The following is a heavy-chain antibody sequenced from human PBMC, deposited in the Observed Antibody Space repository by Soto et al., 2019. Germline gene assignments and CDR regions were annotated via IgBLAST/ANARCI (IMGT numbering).Heavy chain of an antibody. CDR2: IYDSGST. V-gene: IGHV4-59*08. Sequence: SETLSLTCTVSGGSISSSYWSWIRQPPGKGLEWIGYIYDSGSTYYNSSLKSRVTMSVDTAKNQFSLKLSSVTAADTAVYYCARSLVYGDYDTNYFDFGGQGILVTASS. CDR1: GGSISSSY. J-gene: IGHJ4*02. D-gene: IGHD4-17*01. CDR3: ARSLVYGDYDTNYFDF.